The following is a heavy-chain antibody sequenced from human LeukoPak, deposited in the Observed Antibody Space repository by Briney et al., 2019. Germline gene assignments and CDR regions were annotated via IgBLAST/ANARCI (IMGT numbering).Heavy chain of an antibody. CDR1: GDSVSSNNGA. V-gene: IGHV6-1*01. CDR3: ARHPYGDYIDY. J-gene: IGHJ4*02. CDR2: TYYRSKWYD. D-gene: IGHD4-17*01. Sequence: SQTLSLTCAISGDSVSSNNGAWNWIRQSPSRGLSWLGRTYYRSKWYDDYAGSVKGRITISPATSKNQFSLQMYSVTPEDTAVYYCARHPYGDYIDYWGQGTLVTVSS.